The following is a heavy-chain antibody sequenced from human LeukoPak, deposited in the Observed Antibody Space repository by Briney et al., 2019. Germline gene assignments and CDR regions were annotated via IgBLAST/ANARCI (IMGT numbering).Heavy chain of an antibody. CDR3: ARGWCSGGSCKMTVAFDI. J-gene: IGHJ3*02. CDR2: INQGGSEI. D-gene: IGHD2-15*01. CDR1: GFTFNDYW. Sequence: GGSLRLSCAASGFTFNDYWMTWVRQAPGKGLEWVANINQGGSEIYYVDSVKGRFTISRDNAKNSLYLQMNRLRAEDTAVYYCARGWCSGGSCKMTVAFDIWGQGTMVTVSS. V-gene: IGHV3-7*01.